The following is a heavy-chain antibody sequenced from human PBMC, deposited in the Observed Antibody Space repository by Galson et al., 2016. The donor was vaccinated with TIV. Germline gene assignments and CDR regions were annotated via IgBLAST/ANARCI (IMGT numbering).Heavy chain of an antibody. J-gene: IGHJ3*02. CDR2: IYPGDSDT. D-gene: IGHD5-12*01. CDR3: ARVTNVVAMNDPYDI. Sequence: QSGAEVKKPGESLKISCQGSGYDFASHWVGWMRQMPGKSLEWMGVIYPGDSDTKYSLAFRGQVTISADKSTRITFLQWRSLKASDTAMYYCARVTNVVAMNDPYDIWGQGTMIIVSS. V-gene: IGHV5-51*03. CDR1: GYDFASHW.